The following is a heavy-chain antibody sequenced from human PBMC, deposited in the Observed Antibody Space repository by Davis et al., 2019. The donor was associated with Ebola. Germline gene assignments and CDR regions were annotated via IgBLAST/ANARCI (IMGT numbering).Heavy chain of an antibody. CDR1: GFTFSGSD. V-gene: IGHV3-73*01. J-gene: IGHJ6*02. CDR3: TLEVYYYDSSGYWYGMDV. D-gene: IGHD3-22*01. Sequence: PGGSLRLSCAASGFTFSGSDMNWLRQASGKGLEWVGRTRSKANSYSTAYAASVKGRFTISRDDSKNTAYLQMNSLKSEDTAVYYCTLEVYYYDSSGYWYGMDVWGQGTTVTVSS. CDR2: TRSKANSYST.